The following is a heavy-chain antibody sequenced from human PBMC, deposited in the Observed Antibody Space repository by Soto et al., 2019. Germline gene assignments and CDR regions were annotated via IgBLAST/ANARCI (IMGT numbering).Heavy chain of an antibody. CDR3: ARGGVTAAYTSCCGECTFDY. CDR2: ISSSSSTI. J-gene: IGHJ4*02. Sequence: EVQLVESGGGLVQPGGSLRLSCAASGFTFSSYSMNWVRQAPGKGLEWVSYISSSSSTIYYEDSVKGRFTISTDNDKDSQYLQMNSQREEDTAVYYCARGGVTAAYTSCCGECTFDYWGQGTLVTVSS. CDR1: GFTFSSYS. D-gene: IGHD3-10*01. V-gene: IGHV3-48*02.